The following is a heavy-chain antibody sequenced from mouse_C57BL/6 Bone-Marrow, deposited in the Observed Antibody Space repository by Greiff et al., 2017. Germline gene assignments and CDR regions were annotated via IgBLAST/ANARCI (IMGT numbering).Heavy chain of an antibody. CDR1: GYTFTDYY. Sequence: VQLKQSGPELVKPGASVKISCKASGYTFTDYYMNWVKQSHGKSLEWIGDINPNNGGTSYNQKFKGKATLTVDKSSSTAYLELRSLTSEDSAVYYCARDYGGYAMDYWGQGTSVTVSS. CDR3: ARDYGGYAMDY. D-gene: IGHD1-1*01. CDR2: INPNNGGT. V-gene: IGHV1-26*01. J-gene: IGHJ4*01.